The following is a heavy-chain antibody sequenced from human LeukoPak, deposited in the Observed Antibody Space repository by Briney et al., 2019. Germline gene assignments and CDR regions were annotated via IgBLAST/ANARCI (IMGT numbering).Heavy chain of an antibody. CDR3: ASDLYSSGWLLPGY. J-gene: IGHJ4*02. CDR1: GYTFTSYG. D-gene: IGHD6-19*01. Sequence: ASVKVSCKASGYTFTSYGISWVRQAPGQGLEWMGWISAYNGNTNYAQKLQGRVTMTTDTSTSTAYMELRSLRSDDTAVYYCASDLYSSGWLLPGYWGQGTLVTVSS. V-gene: IGHV1-18*01. CDR2: ISAYNGNT.